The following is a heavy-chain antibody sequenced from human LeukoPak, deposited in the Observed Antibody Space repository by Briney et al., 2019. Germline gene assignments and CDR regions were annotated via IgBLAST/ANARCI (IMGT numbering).Heavy chain of an antibody. J-gene: IGHJ5*02. CDR1: GYTFTGYY. V-gene: IGHV1-2*02. CDR3: EREAGGYDSSGYPNWFDP. CDR2: INPNSGVT. Sequence: ASVKVSCKASGYTFTGYYMHWVRQAPGQGLEWMGWINPNSGVTNYAQKFQGRVTMTRDTSISTAYMELSRLRSDDTAVYYCEREAGGYDSSGYPNWFDPWGQGTLVTVSS. D-gene: IGHD3-22*01.